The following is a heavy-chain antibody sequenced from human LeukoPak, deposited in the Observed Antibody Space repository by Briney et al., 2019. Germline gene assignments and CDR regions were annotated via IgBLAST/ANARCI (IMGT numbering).Heavy chain of an antibody. Sequence: GGSLLLSCATSGFPFSSYWMRWVRQAPGKGPVCVSRINSDGVTKYADSVKGRFTIPRDNAKSTIHLQMSSLSAEDTAMYFCVRGDSYKKAFDIWGRGTTVTVSS. D-gene: IGHD2-21*02. CDR3: VRGDSYKKAFDI. V-gene: IGHV3-74*03. CDR2: INSDGVT. CDR1: GFPFSSYW. J-gene: IGHJ3*02.